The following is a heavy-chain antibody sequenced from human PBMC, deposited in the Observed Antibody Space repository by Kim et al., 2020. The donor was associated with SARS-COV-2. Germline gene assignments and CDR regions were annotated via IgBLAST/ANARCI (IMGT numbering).Heavy chain of an antibody. V-gene: IGHV3-11*05. D-gene: IGHD6-13*01. CDR3: ARALYSTDCFDY. CDR1: GFTFSDYY. J-gene: IGHJ4*02. CDR2: ISSSSSYT. Sequence: GGSLRLSCAASGFTFSDYYMSWIRQAPGKGLEWVSYISSSSSYTNYADSVKGRLTISRDNAKNSLYLQMNSLRAEDTAVYYCARALYSTDCFDYWGQGTLVTVSS.